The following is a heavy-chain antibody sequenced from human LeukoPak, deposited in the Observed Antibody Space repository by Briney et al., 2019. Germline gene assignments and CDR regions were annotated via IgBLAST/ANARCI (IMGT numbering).Heavy chain of an antibody. CDR2: ISGSGGST. J-gene: IGHJ6*02. CDR3: AKSRTLPMVRGVIISSYYYGMDV. V-gene: IGHV3-23*01. CDR1: GFTFSSYA. D-gene: IGHD3-10*01. Sequence: PGGSLRLSCAASGFTFSSYAMSWVRQAPGKGLEWVSAISGSGGSTYYADSVKGRFTISRDNSKNTLYLQMNSLRAEDTAVYYCAKSRTLPMVRGVIISSYYYGMDVWGQGTTVTVSS.